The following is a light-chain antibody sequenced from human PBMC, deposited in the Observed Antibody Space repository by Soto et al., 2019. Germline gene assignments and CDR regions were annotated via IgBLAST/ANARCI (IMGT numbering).Light chain of an antibody. V-gene: IGKV1-27*01. CDR1: QGISNY. CDR2: AAS. Sequence: DIQMTQSPSSLSASVGDRVTITCRASQGISNYLAWYQQTPGKVPKLLIYAASTLQSGVPSRFSGSGSGTDFTLTISSLQPEDVATYYCQTYNSAPQRTFGQGTKVEIK. J-gene: IGKJ1*01. CDR3: QTYNSAPQRT.